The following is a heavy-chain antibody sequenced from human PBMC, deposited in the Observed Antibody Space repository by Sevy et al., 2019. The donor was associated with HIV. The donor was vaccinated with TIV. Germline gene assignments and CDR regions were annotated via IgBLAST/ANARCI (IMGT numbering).Heavy chain of an antibody. CDR3: ARDPYCTNGVCYGFDY. D-gene: IGHD2-8*01. CDR2: IKQDGSEK. J-gene: IGHJ4*02. CDR1: GFPFSSYW. V-gene: IGHV3-7*01. Sequence: GGSLRLSCAASGFPFSSYWMSWVRQAPGKGLEWVANIKQDGSEKYYVDSVKGRFTISRDNAKNSLYLQMNSLRAEDTAVYYCARDPYCTNGVCYGFDYWGQGTLVTVSS.